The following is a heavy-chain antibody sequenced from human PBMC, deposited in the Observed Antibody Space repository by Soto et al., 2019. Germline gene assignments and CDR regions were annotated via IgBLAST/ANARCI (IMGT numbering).Heavy chain of an antibody. CDR1: GFTAGDYA. J-gene: IGHJ3*02. CDR2: IRANSYGGAI. CDR3: TRGGVVATIGYAXDI. Sequence: PGGSLRLSCTVSGFTAGDYAINWLRQAPGKGLEWIAIIRANSYGGAIEYAASVKGRFTVSRDDSKSIAYPQMNSLNIEDTAVYYCTRGGVVATIGYAXDIWGQGTLVTVSS. D-gene: IGHD5-12*01. V-gene: IGHV3-49*03.